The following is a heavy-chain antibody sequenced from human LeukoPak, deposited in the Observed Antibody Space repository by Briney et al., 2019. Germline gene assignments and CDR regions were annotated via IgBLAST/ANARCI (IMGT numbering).Heavy chain of an antibody. CDR2: INPNSGGT. J-gene: IGHJ6*02. Sequence: ASVKVSCKASGYTFTGYYMHWVRQAPGQGLEWMGWINPNSGGTNYAQKFQGRVTMTRDTSISTAYMELSRLRSDDTAVYYCARDKYLQGGHYYRYGMDVWGQGTTVTVSS. D-gene: IGHD2-2*02. CDR3: ARDKYLQGGHYYRYGMDV. CDR1: GYTFTGYY. V-gene: IGHV1-2*02.